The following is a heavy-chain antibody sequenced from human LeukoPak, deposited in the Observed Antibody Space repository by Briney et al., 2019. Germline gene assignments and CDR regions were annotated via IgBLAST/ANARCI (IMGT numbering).Heavy chain of an antibody. Sequence: ASVKVSCKASGYTCTGYYMHWVRQAPGQGLEWMGWINPNSGGTNYAQKFQGRVTMTRDTSISTAYMELSRLRSDDTALYYCAKDIGPGVLRYFDWLLSPEYFQHWGQGTLVTVSS. CDR1: GYTCTGYY. CDR3: AKDIGPGVLRYFDWLLSPEYFQH. V-gene: IGHV1-2*02. D-gene: IGHD3-9*01. CDR2: INPNSGGT. J-gene: IGHJ1*01.